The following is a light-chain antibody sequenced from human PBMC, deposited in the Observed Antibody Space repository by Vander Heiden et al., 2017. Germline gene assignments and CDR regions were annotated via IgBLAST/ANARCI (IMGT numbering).Light chain of an antibody. CDR1: QSVSSSY. V-gene: IGKV3-20*01. Sequence: EIVLTQSPGTLSLSPGERATLSCRASQSVSSSYLAWYQQNPGQAPRLLIYGASSRATGIPDRFSGSGSGTDFTLTISRLEPEDFAVYYCQQYGSEGTFGQGTKLEIK. J-gene: IGKJ2*01. CDR2: GAS. CDR3: QQYGSEGT.